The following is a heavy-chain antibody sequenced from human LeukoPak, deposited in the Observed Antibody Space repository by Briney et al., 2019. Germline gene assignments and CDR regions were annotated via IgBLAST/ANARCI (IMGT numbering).Heavy chain of an antibody. CDR3: AREGDYNGSGSYYDGAFDV. V-gene: IGHV4-59*01. CDR1: GGYISRYS. Sequence: SETLSLTRCVSGGYISRYSLSWIRQPPGKGLEWIGYMYYTGSTNYNPSLKSRVTISVDTSKNHFSLKLSSVTAADTAVYYCAREGDYNGSGSYYDGAFDVWGQGTMVTVSS. CDR2: MYYTGST. J-gene: IGHJ3*01. D-gene: IGHD3-10*01.